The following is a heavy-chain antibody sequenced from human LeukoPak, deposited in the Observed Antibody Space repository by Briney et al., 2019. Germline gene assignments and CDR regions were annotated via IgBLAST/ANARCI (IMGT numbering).Heavy chain of an antibody. CDR1: GGSFSGYY. J-gene: IGHJ4*02. CDR3: ARGLPRFNKGRRGFDY. V-gene: IGHV4-34*01. Sequence: SETLSLTCAVYGGSFSGYYWSWIRQPPGKGLEWIGEINHSGSTNYNPSLKSRVTISVDTSKNQFSLKLSSVTAADTAVYYCARGLPRFNKGRRGFDYWGQGTLVTVSS. CDR2: INHSGST. D-gene: IGHD3-3*01.